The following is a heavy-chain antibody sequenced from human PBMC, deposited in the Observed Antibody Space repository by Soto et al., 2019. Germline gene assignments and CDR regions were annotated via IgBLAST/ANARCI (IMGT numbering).Heavy chain of an antibody. CDR3: AKDFRRGLTGTIDY. CDR2: ISWSSGSI. CDR1: GFTFDDYA. V-gene: IGHV3-9*01. D-gene: IGHD1-7*01. Sequence: EVQLVESGGGLVQPGRSLRLSCAASGFTFDDYAMHWVRQAPGKGLEWVSGISWSSGSIGYADSVKGRFTISRDNAKNSLYLQMNSLRAEDTALYYCAKDFRRGLTGTIDYWGQGTLVTVSS. J-gene: IGHJ4*02.